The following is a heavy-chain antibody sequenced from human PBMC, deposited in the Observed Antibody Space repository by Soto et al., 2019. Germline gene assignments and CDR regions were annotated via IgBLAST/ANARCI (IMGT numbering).Heavy chain of an antibody. V-gene: IGHV4-34*01. J-gene: IGHJ3*02. Sequence: SETLSLTCAVYGGSFSGYYWSWIRQPPGKGLEWIGEINHSGSTNYNPYLKSRVTISVDTSKNLFSLKLSSVTAADTAVYYCAIPPGYCSSTSCSKGAFDIWGPGTMVTVSS. CDR3: AIPPGYCSSTSCSKGAFDI. CDR1: GGSFSGYY. D-gene: IGHD2-2*01. CDR2: INHSGST.